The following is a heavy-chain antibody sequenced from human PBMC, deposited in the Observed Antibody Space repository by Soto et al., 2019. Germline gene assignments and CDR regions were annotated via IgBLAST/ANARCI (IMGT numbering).Heavy chain of an antibody. Sequence: SETLSLTCAVYGGSFSGYYWSWIRQPPGKGLEWIGEINHSGSTNYNPSLKSRVTISVDTSKNQFSLKLSSVTAAGTAVYYCARTPRSTIFGVVLFYGMDVWGQGTTVTVSS. J-gene: IGHJ6*02. V-gene: IGHV4-34*01. CDR1: GGSFSGYY. D-gene: IGHD3-3*01. CDR3: ARTPRSTIFGVVLFYGMDV. CDR2: INHSGST.